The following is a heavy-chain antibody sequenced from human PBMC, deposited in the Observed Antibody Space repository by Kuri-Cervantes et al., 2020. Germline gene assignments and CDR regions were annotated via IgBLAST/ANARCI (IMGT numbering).Heavy chain of an antibody. V-gene: IGHV4-4*02. J-gene: IGHJ6*02. D-gene: IGHD3-3*01. CDR1: GSPISSSNL. CDR3: ARDLTYDFWSGYYTGGYGMDV. CDR2: IYHSGST. Sequence: SETLSLTCAVSGSPISSSNLWSWVRQPPGKGLEWIGEIYHSGSTNYNPSLKSRVTISVDPSKNQFSLKLSSVTAADTAVYYCARDLTYDFWSGYYTGGYGMDVWGQGTTVTVSS.